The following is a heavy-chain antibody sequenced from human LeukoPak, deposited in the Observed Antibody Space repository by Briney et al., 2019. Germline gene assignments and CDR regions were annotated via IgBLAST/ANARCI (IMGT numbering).Heavy chain of an antibody. CDR1: GGSISSYY. D-gene: IGHD3-3*01. CDR3: AREDPGDYYDFWSGPDP. J-gene: IGHJ5*02. CDR2: IYTSGST. V-gene: IGHV4-4*07. Sequence: SGTLSLTCTVSGGSISSYYWSWIRQPAGKGLEWIGRIYTSGSTNYNPSLKSRVTMSVDTSKNQFSLKLSSVTAADTAVYYCAREDPGDYYDFWSGPDPWGQGTLVTVSS.